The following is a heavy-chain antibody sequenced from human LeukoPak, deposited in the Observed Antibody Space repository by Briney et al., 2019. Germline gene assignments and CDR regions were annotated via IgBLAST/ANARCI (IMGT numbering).Heavy chain of an antibody. CDR3: ATHPRWPSDWFDP. CDR2: INPNSGGT. Sequence: ASVKVSCTASGYTFTVYYIHWVRQAPGQGLEWMGWINPNSGGTNYAQKFQGRVTMTRDTSISTAYMELSRLRSDDTAVYYCATHPRWPSDWFDPWGQGTLVTVYS. D-gene: IGHD5-24*01. V-gene: IGHV1-2*02. CDR1: GYTFTVYY. J-gene: IGHJ5*02.